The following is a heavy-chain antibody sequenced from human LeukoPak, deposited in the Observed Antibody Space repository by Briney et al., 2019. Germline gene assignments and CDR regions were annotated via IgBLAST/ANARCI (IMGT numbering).Heavy chain of an antibody. D-gene: IGHD4-11*01. V-gene: IGHV3-53*01. CDR2: IYSDGTT. CDR3: AKDPLTTVNHY. J-gene: IGHJ4*02. Sequence: GGSLRLSCAASGFTVSSNYMSWVRQAPGKGLEWVSVIYSDGTTYYADSVKGRFAISRDSSKNTLYLQMNSLRAEDTAVYYCAKDPLTTVNHYWGQGTLVTVSS. CDR1: GFTVSSNY.